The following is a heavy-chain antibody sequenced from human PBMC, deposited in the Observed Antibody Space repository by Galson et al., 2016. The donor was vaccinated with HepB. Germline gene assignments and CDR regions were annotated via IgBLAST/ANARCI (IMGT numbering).Heavy chain of an antibody. D-gene: IGHD1-14*01. CDR2: ISHDGDVR. Sequence: SLRLSCAASGFTFRSYAMHWVRQAPGKGLQWVAVISHDGDVRHYPDSAKGQFTIPRDDSKSTLYLQMNSLRVEDTAVYYCMKRRKYTADDTLDIWGQGTMVIVSP. V-gene: IGHV3-30*04. J-gene: IGHJ3*02. CDR1: GFTFRSYA. CDR3: MKRRKYTADDTLDI.